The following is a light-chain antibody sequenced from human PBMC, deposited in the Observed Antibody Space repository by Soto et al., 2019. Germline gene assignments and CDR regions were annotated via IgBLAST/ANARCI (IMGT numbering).Light chain of an antibody. CDR1: LSVSIN. CDR2: GAS. J-gene: IGKJ3*01. CDR3: RQYNNWPSFT. V-gene: IGKV3-15*01. Sequence: EIVMTQSPAALSVSPGERATLSCRVSLSVSINLAWYQQKPGQAPRLLIYGASTRATGIPVRFSGSGSGTEFTLTISSLQSEDFAVYYCRQYNNWPSFTFGPGTKVDIK.